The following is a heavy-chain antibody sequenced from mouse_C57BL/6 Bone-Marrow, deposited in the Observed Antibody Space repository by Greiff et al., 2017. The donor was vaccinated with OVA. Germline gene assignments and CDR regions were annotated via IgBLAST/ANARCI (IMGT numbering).Heavy chain of an antibody. V-gene: IGHV1-66*01. CDR1: GYSFTSYY. D-gene: IGHD3-2*02. Sequence: QVQLKQSGPELVKPGASVKISCKASGYSFTSYYIHWVKQRPGQGLAWIGWIYPGSGNTKYNEKFKGKATLTADTSSSTAYMQLSSLASEDSAVYYCARGSSGYSYFDVWGTGTTVTVSS. J-gene: IGHJ1*03. CDR3: ARGSSGYSYFDV. CDR2: IYPGSGNT.